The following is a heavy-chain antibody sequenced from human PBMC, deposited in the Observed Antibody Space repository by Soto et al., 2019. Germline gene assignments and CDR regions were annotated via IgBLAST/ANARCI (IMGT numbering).Heavy chain of an antibody. CDR1: GFTFSSYA. J-gene: IGHJ3*02. CDR3: AKMGGLYYYDSSGYYYVRANAFDI. Sequence: GGSLRLSCAASGFTFSSYAMSWVRQAPGKGLEWVSAISGSGGSTYYADSVKGRFTISRDNSKNPLYLQMNSLRAEDTAVYYCAKMGGLYYYDSSGYYYVRANAFDIWGQGTMVTDSS. CDR2: ISGSGGST. D-gene: IGHD3-22*01. V-gene: IGHV3-23*01.